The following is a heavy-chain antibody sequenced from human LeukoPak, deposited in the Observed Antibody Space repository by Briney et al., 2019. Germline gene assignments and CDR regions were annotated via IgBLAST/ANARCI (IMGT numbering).Heavy chain of an antibody. CDR2: IFYSGST. CDR1: GGSMRSIDYH. D-gene: IGHD2-8*01. Sequence: SETLSLTCIVSGGSMRSIDYHWGWIRQPPGKGLELIGNIFYSGSTHYNPSLKSRVSIAVDTSNNQFSLELRSVSAADTAVYFCARPRWVGNGPYAWYFDLWGPGTLVTVSS. CDR3: ARPRWVGNGPYAWYFDL. V-gene: IGHV4-39*01. J-gene: IGHJ2*01.